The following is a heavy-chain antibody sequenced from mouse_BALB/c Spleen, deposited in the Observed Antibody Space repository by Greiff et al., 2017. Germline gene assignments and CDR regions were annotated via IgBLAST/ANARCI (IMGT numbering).Heavy chain of an antibody. Sequence: EVQLQQSGAELVKPGASVKLSCTASGFNIKDTYMHWVKQRPEQGLEWIGRIDPANGNTKYDPKFQGKATITADTSSNTAYLQLSSLTSEDTAVYYCATLYLLTGPYYYAMDYWGQGTSVTVSS. D-gene: IGHD4-1*01. CDR2: IDPANGNT. V-gene: IGHV14-3*02. CDR1: GFNIKDTY. CDR3: ATLYLLTGPYYYAMDY. J-gene: IGHJ4*01.